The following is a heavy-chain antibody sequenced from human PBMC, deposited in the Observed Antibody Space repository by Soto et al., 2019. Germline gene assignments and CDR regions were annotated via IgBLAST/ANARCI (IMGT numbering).Heavy chain of an antibody. CDR1: GGSITSYY. D-gene: IGHD6-19*01. CDR3: ARDSYSSGFNYFDY. CDR2: IYYSGST. Sequence: LSLTCTVSGGSITSYYWSWIRQPPGKGLEWIGYIYYSGSTNYNPSLKSRVTISVDTSKNQFSLKLNSVTAADTAVYYCARDSYSSGFNYFDYWGQGTLVTVS. J-gene: IGHJ4*02. V-gene: IGHV4-59*01.